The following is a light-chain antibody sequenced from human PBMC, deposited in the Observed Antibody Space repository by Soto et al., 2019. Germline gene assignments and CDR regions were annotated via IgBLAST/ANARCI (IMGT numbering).Light chain of an antibody. J-gene: IGKJ5*01. V-gene: IGKV3-20*01. CDR1: QSVSSSY. Sequence: IVLTQSPGPLSLSPGERATLSCRASQSVSSSYLAWHQQTPGRAPRLLIYGASSRATGIPDRFSGSRSGSDFTLTISRLEPEDFAVYYCQQYGSSPPITFGQGTRLEIK. CDR2: GAS. CDR3: QQYGSSPPIT.